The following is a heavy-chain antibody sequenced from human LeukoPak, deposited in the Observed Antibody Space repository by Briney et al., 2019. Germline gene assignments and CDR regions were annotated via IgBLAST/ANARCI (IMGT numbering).Heavy chain of an antibody. V-gene: IGHV3-48*04. J-gene: IGHJ5*02. D-gene: IGHD3-10*01. CDR2: ISSSSSTI. CDR1: GFTFSSYS. CDR3: SKDLTSDFGGDLDP. Sequence: GGSLRLSCAASGFTFSSYSMNWVRQAPGKGLEWVSYISSSSSTIYYADSVKGRFTISRDNAKSTVYLQMNSLRVEDAAAYYCSKDLTSDFGGDLDPWGQGTLVTVSS.